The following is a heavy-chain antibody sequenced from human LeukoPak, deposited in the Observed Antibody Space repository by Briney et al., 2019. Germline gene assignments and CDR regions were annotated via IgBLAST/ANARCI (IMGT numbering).Heavy chain of an antibody. CDR3: ARGGYGDSPNFYYYYYMDV. V-gene: IGHV4-34*01. D-gene: IGHD4-17*01. CDR2: INHSGST. J-gene: IGHJ6*03. CDR1: GGSFSGYY. Sequence: SETLSLTCAVYGGSFSGYYWSWIRQPPGKGLEWIGEINHSGSTNYNPSLKSRVTLSVQTSKNQFSLKLSSVTAADTAVYYCARGGYGDSPNFYYYYYMDVWGKGTTVTVSS.